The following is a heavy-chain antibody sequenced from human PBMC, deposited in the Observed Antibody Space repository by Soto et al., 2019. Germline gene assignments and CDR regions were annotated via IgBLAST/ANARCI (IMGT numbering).Heavy chain of an antibody. CDR1: GFTVSSNY. D-gene: IGHD3-3*01. CDR2: IYSGGST. CDR3: ARDRSTISAFDI. V-gene: IGHV3-66*01. J-gene: IGHJ3*02. Sequence: EVQLVESGGGLVQPGGSLRLSCAASGFTVSSNYMSWVRQAPGKGLEWVSVIYSGGSTYYADSGKGSCTISRDNSKNTLYLQMNSLRAEDTAVYYCARDRSTISAFDIWGQGTMVTVSS.